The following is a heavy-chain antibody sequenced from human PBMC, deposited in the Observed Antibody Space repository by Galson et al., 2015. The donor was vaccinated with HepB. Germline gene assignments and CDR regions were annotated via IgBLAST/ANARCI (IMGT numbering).Heavy chain of an antibody. D-gene: IGHD4-23*01. Sequence: SLRLSCAASGFTFSDYYMSWIRQAPGKGLEWISYISSSGNTIYYADSVKGRFTISRDNAKNSLYLQMNSLRAEDTAVYYCARDNRDYGGNSVYWYFDLWGRGTLVTVSS. CDR3: ARDNRDYGGNSVYWYFDL. V-gene: IGHV3-11*01. CDR1: GFTFSDYY. CDR2: ISSSGNTI. J-gene: IGHJ2*01.